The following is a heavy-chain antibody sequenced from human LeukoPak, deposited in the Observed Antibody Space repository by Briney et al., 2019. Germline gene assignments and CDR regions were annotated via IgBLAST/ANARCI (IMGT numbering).Heavy chain of an antibody. D-gene: IGHD6-6*01. CDR3: AKDLLQYSSPYYFDY. V-gene: IGHV3-23*01. CDR1: GYTFSSYA. CDR2: IRGSGGST. Sequence: GGSLRLSCAASGYTFSSYAMSWVRQAPGKGLEWGSAIRGSGGSTYYADSVKGRFTISRDNSKNTLYLQMNSLRAEDTAVYYCAKDLLQYSSPYYFDYWGQGTLVTVSS. J-gene: IGHJ4*02.